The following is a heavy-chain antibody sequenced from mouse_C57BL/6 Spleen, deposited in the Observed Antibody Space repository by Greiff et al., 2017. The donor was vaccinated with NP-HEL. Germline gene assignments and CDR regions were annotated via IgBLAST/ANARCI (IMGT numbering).Heavy chain of an antibody. CDR2: IDPSDSYT. V-gene: IGHV1-69*01. J-gene: IGHJ4*01. Sequence: VQLQQSGAELVMPGASVKLSCKASGYTFTSYWMHWVKQRPGQGLEWIGEIDPSDSYTNYNQKFKGKSTLTVDKSSSTAYMQLSSLTSEDSAVYYCARGNGAMDYWGQGTSVTVSS. CDR3: ARGNGAMDY. CDR1: GYTFTSYW.